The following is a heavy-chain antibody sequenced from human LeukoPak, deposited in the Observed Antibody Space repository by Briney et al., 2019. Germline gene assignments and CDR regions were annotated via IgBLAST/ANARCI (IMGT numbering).Heavy chain of an antibody. V-gene: IGHV5-51*01. D-gene: IGHD3-16*01. Sequence: GESLKISCKGSGYTFSDNWIGWVRQMPGKGLEWMGVIYCGDSETRYNPSFRGQVTMSADKSTNTAHLQWSSLKASDTAMYYCARTFLSDGGGTHWGQGTLVTVSS. CDR2: IYCGDSET. CDR3: ARTFLSDGGGTH. J-gene: IGHJ4*02. CDR1: GYTFSDNW.